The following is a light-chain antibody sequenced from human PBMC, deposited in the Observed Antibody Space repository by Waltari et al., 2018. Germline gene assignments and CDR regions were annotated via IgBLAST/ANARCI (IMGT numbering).Light chain of an antibody. V-gene: IGKV3-20*01. J-gene: IGKJ2*01. CDR2: GGS. CDR3: QQQGNPHSPYT. CDR1: QSVTRTY. Sequence: ETVLTQSPGTLSLSPGDRVTVSCRASQSVTRTYLAWYQQKPGQPPRLLIYGGSTRATGIPDRFSGSGSGTDFTLTINSLEPEDFAVYYCQQQGNPHSPYTFGQGTKLEIK.